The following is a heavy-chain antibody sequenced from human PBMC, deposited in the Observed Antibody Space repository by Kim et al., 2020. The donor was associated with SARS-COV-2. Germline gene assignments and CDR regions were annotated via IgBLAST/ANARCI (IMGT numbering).Heavy chain of an antibody. CDR2: VNPNTGDT. CDR3: ARQEVTSSFDF. Sequence: ASVKVSCKASGYIFTAYYTHWVRQAPGQGLEWIGWVNPNTGDTDYAQKFQGRVTMTRDTSISTAYMGLTRLRSDDTAIYYCARQEVTSSFDFWGQGTLVT. CDR1: GYIFTAYY. V-gene: IGHV1-2*02. J-gene: IGHJ4*02.